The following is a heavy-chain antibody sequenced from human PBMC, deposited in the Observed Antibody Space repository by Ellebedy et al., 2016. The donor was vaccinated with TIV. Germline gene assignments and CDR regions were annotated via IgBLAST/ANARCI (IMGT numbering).Heavy chain of an antibody. V-gene: IGHV3-7*01. CDR3: ARDDFFGSGKDWSPLDL. D-gene: IGHD3-10*01. Sequence: GESLKISCEASGFSFSDYCMTWVRQGPGKGLEWVARIRQDGNGKYYVDSVKGRFNISRDNAKYSIYLQMSSLRAEDTAMYYCARDDFFGSGKDWSPLDLWGQGTLVTVSS. CDR2: IRQDGNGK. J-gene: IGHJ1*01. CDR1: GFSFSDYC.